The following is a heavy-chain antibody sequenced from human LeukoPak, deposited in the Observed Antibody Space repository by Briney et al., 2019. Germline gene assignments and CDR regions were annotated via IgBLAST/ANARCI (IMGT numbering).Heavy chain of an antibody. J-gene: IGHJ4*02. Sequence: GWSLRLSCAASGFTFSSYSMNWVRPAPGKGLEWVSSIFPTSREIHYADSVRGCFTSSRDNAKNSLYLQMNSLRAEDTAVYYCASVTAAGYNDYWGQGTLATVSS. V-gene: IGHV3-21*01. CDR3: ASVTAAGYNDY. CDR1: GFTFSSYS. D-gene: IGHD6-13*01. CDR2: IFPTSREI.